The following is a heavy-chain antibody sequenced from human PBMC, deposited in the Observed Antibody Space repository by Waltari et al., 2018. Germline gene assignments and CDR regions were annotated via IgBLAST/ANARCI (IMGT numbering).Heavy chain of an antibody. CDR3: ASTPIKKYSSGFDY. J-gene: IGHJ4*02. V-gene: IGHV1-46*01. D-gene: IGHD6-19*01. CDR2: INPSGGST. Sequence: QVQLVQSGAEVKKPGASVKGSCKASGYTFTSYYMHWVRQAPGQGIEWMGIINPSGGSTSYAQKFQGRVTMTRDTSTSTVYMELSSLRSEDTAVYYCASTPIKKYSSGFDYWGQGTLVTVSS. CDR1: GYTFTSYY.